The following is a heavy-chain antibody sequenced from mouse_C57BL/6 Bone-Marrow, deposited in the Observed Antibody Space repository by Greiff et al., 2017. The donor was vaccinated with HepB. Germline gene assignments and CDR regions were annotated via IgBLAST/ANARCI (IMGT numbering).Heavy chain of an antibody. D-gene: IGHD2-5*01. Sequence: EVMLVESGGGLVKPGGSLKLSCVASGFTFSDYGMHWVRQAPEKGLEWVAYISSGSSTIYYADTVKGRCTISRDNAKNTLFLQMTSLRSEDTAMYYCARCLYSNPFAYWGQGTLVTVSA. V-gene: IGHV5-17*01. CDR2: ISSGSSTI. J-gene: IGHJ3*01. CDR1: GFTFSDYG. CDR3: ARCLYSNPFAY.